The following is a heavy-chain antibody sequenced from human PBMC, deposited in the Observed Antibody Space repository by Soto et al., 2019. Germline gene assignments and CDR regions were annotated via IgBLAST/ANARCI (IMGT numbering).Heavy chain of an antibody. J-gene: IGHJ6*03. CDR1: GYTFTSYA. CDR3: ARPSLDIVVVPAAMMPLYYYYYMDV. Sequence: ASVKVSCKASGYTFTSYAMHWVRQAPGQRLEWMGWINAGSGNTKYSQKFQGRVTITRDTSASTAYMELSSLRSEDTAVYYCARPSLDIVVVPAAMMPLYYYYYMDVWGKGTTVTVSS. D-gene: IGHD2-2*03. V-gene: IGHV1-3*01. CDR2: INAGSGNT.